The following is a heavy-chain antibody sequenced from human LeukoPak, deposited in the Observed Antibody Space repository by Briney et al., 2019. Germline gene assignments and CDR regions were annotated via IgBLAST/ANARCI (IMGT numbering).Heavy chain of an antibody. J-gene: IGHJ3*02. CDR3: ARDFLDGDNAFDI. D-gene: IGHD3/OR15-3a*01. V-gene: IGHV4-4*07. Sequence: SETLSLTCAVSGGSISSYYWSWIRQSAGKGLEWIGRIYSSGNTNYNPSLKSRVTMSVDTSKNQFSLKLSSVTAADTAVYYCARDFLDGDNAFDIWGQGTMVAVSS. CDR2: IYSSGNT. CDR1: GGSISSYY.